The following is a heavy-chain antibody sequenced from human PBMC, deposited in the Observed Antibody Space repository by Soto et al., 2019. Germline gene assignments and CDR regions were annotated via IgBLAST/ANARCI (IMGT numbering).Heavy chain of an antibody. J-gene: IGHJ4*02. V-gene: IGHV4-59*11. CDR1: SGSISTHY. CDR3: ARDQTGITTAGGGRIDH. D-gene: IGHD6-13*01. CDR2: IYYTGST. Sequence: PSETLSLTCTVSSGSISTHYWSWIRQPPGKGLEWIGYIYYTGSTNYNPSLKTRVAISMDTSKNQFSLNLSSVTAADTAVYYCARDQTGITTAGGGRIDHWGQGTLVTVSS.